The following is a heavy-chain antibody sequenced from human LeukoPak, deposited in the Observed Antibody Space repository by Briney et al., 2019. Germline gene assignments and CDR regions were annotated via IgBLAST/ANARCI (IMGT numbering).Heavy chain of an antibody. J-gene: IGHJ4*02. CDR3: ARLLAYGSGGEAFDY. CDR1: GFTFSTYW. CDR2: IKHDGSEK. Sequence: PGGSLRLSCAASGFTFSTYWMTWVRQGPGKGLEWVANIKHDGSEKYYVDSVRGRFTISRDNAKNSLYLQMNSLRAEDTAVYYCARLLAYGSGGEAFDYWGQGSLVTVSS. V-gene: IGHV3-7*01. D-gene: IGHD3-10*01.